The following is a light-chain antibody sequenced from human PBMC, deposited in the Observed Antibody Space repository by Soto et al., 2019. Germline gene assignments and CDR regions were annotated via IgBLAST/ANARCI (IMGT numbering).Light chain of an antibody. CDR1: QSISTY. CDR2: AAS. J-gene: IGKJ2*02. CDR3: QQSYSTPCA. V-gene: IGKV1-39*01. Sequence: DIQMTQSPSSLSASVGDRVTITCRASQSISTYLIWYQQKPGKAPKLLIYAASNLQSGVPSRFSGSGSGTDFTLTISSLQPEDFASYYCQQSYSTPCAFGQGTKLEIK.